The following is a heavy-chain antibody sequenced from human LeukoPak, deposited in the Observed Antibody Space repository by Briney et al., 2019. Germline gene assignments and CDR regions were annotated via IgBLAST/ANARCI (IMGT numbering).Heavy chain of an antibody. CDR3: ARDITPDYYDSSGYFDY. Sequence: PGGSLRLSYAASGFTFSSYAMHWVRQAPGKGLEWVAVISYDGSNKYYADSVKGRFTISRDNSKNTLYLQMNSLRAEDTAVYYCARDITPDYYDSSGYFDYWGQGTLVTVSS. V-gene: IGHV3-30-3*01. D-gene: IGHD3-22*01. CDR1: GFTFSSYA. CDR2: ISYDGSNK. J-gene: IGHJ4*02.